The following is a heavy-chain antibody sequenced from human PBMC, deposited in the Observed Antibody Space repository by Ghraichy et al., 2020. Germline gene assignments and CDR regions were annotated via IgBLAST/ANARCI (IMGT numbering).Heavy chain of an antibody. CDR2: IWYDGSNK. D-gene: IGHD3-22*01. CDR3: ARVTTGFDY. V-gene: IGHV3-33*01. Sequence: LSLTCAASGFTFSSYGMHWVRQAPGKGLEWVAVIWYDGSNKFYADSVRGRFTISRDNSKNTLYLQMNSLRAEDTAVYFCARVTTGFDYWGQGTLVTVSS. CDR1: GFTFSSYG. J-gene: IGHJ4*02.